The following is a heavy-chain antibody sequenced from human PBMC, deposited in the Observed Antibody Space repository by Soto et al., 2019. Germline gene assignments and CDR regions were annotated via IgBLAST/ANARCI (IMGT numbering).Heavy chain of an antibody. Sequence: PSETLSLTFTVSGGSISSYYWSWIRQPPGKGLEWIGYIYYSGSTNYNPSLKSRVTISVDTSKNQFSLKLSSVTAADTAVYYCARAGSAGYNAYVVYFDYWGQGTLVTVSS. CDR1: GGSISSYY. CDR3: ARAGSAGYNAYVVYFDY. V-gene: IGHV4-59*01. CDR2: IYYSGST. J-gene: IGHJ4*02. D-gene: IGHD5-12*01.